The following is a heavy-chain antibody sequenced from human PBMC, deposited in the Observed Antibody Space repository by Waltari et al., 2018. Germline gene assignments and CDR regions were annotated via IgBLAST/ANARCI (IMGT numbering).Heavy chain of an antibody. Sequence: QLQLQQSGPGLVKPSESLSLTCAVSGDSMSSTDWWSWVRQSPGKGREWIGEVQASGRSNYNPSCAGRVTVSLDTSNNKCSLEGPSATAADTAMYYGARDRGRGIYLDSWGQGILVTVSP. D-gene: IGHD2-15*01. CDR1: GDSMSSTDW. CDR2: VQASGRS. V-gene: IGHV4-4*02. CDR3: ARDRGRGIYLDS. J-gene: IGHJ4*02.